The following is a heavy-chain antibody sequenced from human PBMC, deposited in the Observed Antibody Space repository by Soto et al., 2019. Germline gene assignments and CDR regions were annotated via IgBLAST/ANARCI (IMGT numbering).Heavy chain of an antibody. CDR3: ATPVGQQLVPFDY. CDR1: GYTFTSYY. V-gene: IGHV1-46*01. Sequence: ASVKVSCKASGYTFTSYYMHWVRQAPGQGLEWMGIISPSGGSTSYAQKFQGRVTMTRDTSTSTVYMELSSLRSEDTAVYYCATPVGQQLVPFDYWGQGTLVTVSS. J-gene: IGHJ4*02. CDR2: ISPSGGST. D-gene: IGHD6-13*01.